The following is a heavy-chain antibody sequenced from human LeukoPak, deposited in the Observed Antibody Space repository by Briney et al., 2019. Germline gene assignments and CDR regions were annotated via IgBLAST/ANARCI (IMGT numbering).Heavy chain of an antibody. V-gene: IGHV3-23*01. J-gene: IGHJ6*02. CDR1: GFTFSSYA. D-gene: IGHD3-10*01. CDR2: ISGSGGST. Sequence: GGSLRLSCAASGFTFSSYAMSWVRQAPGKGLEWVSAISGSGGSTYYADSVKGRFTISRDNSKNTLYLQMNSLRAEDTAVYYCAKARSYYYGSGSYYKEIYYYYGMDVWGQGTTVTVSS. CDR3: AKARSYYYGSGSYYKEIYYYYGMDV.